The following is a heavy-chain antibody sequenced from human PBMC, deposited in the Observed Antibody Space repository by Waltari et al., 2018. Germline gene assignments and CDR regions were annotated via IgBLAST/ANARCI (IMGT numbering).Heavy chain of an antibody. J-gene: IGHJ6*03. Sequence: QVQLVQSGAEVKEPGASVKVSCKASGYTFTAHHIHWMRQAPGQGREWMGWINPNSGDTNNAQKVEGRVTMTRDTSISTAYMELSRLRSDDTAMYYCARHREATYNVYYYYMDVWGKGTTVTVSS. V-gene: IGHV1-2*02. D-gene: IGHD1-1*01. CDR2: INPNSGDT. CDR3: ARHREATYNVYYYYMDV. CDR1: GYTFTAHH.